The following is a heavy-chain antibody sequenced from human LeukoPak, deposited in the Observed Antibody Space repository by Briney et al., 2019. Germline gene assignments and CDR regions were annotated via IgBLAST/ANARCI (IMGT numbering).Heavy chain of an antibody. CDR1: GFAFSSYS. J-gene: IGHJ4*02. D-gene: IGHD3-22*01. V-gene: IGHV3-48*04. CDR2: ISSSSSTI. Sequence: HSGGSLRPSCAASGFAFSSYSMNWVRQAPGKGLEWVPYISSSSSTIYYADSVKGRFTISRDNAKNSLYLQMNSLRAEDTAVYYCARETTNYYDSSGYYYWDYWGQGTLVTVSS. CDR3: ARETTNYYDSSGYYYWDY.